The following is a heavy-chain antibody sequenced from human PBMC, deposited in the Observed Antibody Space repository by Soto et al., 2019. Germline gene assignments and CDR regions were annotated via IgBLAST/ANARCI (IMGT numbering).Heavy chain of an antibody. CDR3: ARGDYGDGYYYYGMDV. Sequence: SVKVSCKASGGTFSSHAISWVRQAPGQGLEWMGGIIPIFGTANYAQKFQGGVTITADESTSTAYMELSSLRSEDTAVYYCARGDYGDGYYYYGMDVWGQGTTVTVSS. J-gene: IGHJ6*02. V-gene: IGHV1-69*13. CDR2: IIPIFGTA. CDR1: GGTFSSHA. D-gene: IGHD4-17*01.